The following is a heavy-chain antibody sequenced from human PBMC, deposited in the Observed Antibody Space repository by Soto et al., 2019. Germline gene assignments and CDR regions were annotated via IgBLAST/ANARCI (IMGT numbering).Heavy chain of an antibody. CDR2: ISYDGSNK. D-gene: IGHD6-19*01. CDR1: GFTFSSYG. J-gene: IGHJ4*02. V-gene: IGHV3-30*18. Sequence: QVQLVESGGGVVQPGRSLRLSCAASGFTFSSYGMHWVRQAPGKGLEWVAVISYDGSNKYYADSVKGRFTISRDNSKNTLYLQMNSLRAEDTAVYYCAKDASVADLDYWGQGTLVTVSS. CDR3: AKDASVADLDY.